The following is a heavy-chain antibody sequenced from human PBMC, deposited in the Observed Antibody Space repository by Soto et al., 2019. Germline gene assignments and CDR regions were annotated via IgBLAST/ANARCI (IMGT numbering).Heavy chain of an antibody. CDR2: ISDSGGTT. D-gene: IGHD3-9*01. J-gene: IGHJ5*02. Sequence: EVQLLESGGGLVQPGGSLRLSCVASGFTFSSYARNWVRQAPGKGLEWVSTISDSGGTTFYADSLKGRFTFSSDNSKNTVYLQMNSLRAEDTAVYCCTRGSRYDVLTGYYHRWFDPWGQGTLVTVSS. CDR1: GFTFSSYA. V-gene: IGHV3-23*01. CDR3: TRGSRYDVLTGYYHRWFDP.